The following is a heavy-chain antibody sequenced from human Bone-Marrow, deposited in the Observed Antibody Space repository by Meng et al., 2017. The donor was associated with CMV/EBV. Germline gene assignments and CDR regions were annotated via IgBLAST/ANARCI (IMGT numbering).Heavy chain of an antibody. Sequence: GESLKISCAASGFTFSRYLMSWVRQAPGKGLEWVAYIKQDGSEKYYVDSVKGRFTLSRYNAKNSLYLQMDSLRAEDTAVYYCARVWGDYQLFESSFDYSGLGTLVTVSS. V-gene: IGHV3-7*01. CDR1: GFTFSRYL. CDR3: ARVWGDYQLFESSFDY. CDR2: IKQDGSEK. D-gene: IGHD3-10*01. J-gene: IGHJ4*02.